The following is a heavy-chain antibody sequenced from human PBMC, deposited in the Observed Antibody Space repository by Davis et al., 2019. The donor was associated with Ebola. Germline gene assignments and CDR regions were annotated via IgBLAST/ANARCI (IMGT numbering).Heavy chain of an antibody. CDR2: IIPIFGTA. D-gene: IGHD4-23*01. V-gene: IGHV1-69*13. CDR3: ARGGAVGDY. J-gene: IGHJ4*02. Sequence: SVKVSCKASGYTFTSYDINWVRQAPGQGLEWMGGIIPIFGTANYAQKFQGRVTITADESTSTAYMELSSLRSEDTAVYYCARGGAVGDYWGQGTLVTVSS. CDR1: GYTFTSYD.